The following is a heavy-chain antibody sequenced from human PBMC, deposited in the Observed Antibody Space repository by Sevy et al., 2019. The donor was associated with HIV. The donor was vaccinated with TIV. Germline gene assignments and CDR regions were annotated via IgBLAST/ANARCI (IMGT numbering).Heavy chain of an antibody. Sequence: ASVKVSCKVSGYTLTELSMHWVRQAPGKGLEWMGGFDPEDGETIYAQKFQGRVTMTEDTSTNTAYMELSSLRSEDTAVYYCATVPIVEVVAAELGFDYWGQGTLVTVSS. V-gene: IGHV1-24*01. D-gene: IGHD2-15*01. CDR1: GYTLTELS. J-gene: IGHJ4*02. CDR3: ATVPIVEVVAAELGFDY. CDR2: FDPEDGET.